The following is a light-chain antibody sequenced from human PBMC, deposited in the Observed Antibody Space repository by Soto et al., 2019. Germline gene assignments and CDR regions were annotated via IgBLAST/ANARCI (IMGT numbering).Light chain of an antibody. J-gene: IGKJ1*01. Sequence: IQMTQSRSTLTASVGDTVTVTSRASQSVSGWLAWYQQKPGEAPKLLIYDASALPRGVPSRFSGSGSGTKFTLTIASLQPDDFATYYCQQYETFSGTFGPGTKVDIK. V-gene: IGKV1-5*01. CDR3: QQYETFSGT. CDR2: DAS. CDR1: QSVSGW.